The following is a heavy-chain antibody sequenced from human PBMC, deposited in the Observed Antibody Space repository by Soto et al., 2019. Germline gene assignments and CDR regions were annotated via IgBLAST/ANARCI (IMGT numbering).Heavy chain of an antibody. D-gene: IGHD3-22*01. J-gene: IGHJ4*02. CDR3: ARYYYDSSGYSPL. Sequence: QVQLVESGGGVVQPGRSLRLSCAASGFTFSSYGMHWVRQAPGKGLEWVAVIWSDGSNKYYADSVKGRFTISRDNSKNPLYLQMNSLRAEDTAVYYCARYYYDSSGYSPLGGRGTLVTVSS. CDR1: GFTFSSYG. CDR2: IWSDGSNK. V-gene: IGHV3-33*01.